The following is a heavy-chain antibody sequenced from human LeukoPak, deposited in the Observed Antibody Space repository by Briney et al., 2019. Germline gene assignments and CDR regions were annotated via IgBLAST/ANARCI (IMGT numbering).Heavy chain of an antibody. V-gene: IGHV4-4*07. Sequence: SETLSLTCTVSGGSITNYWWSWIRQPAGKGLEWVGRIYSSGSMHYNPSLKSRVSLSVDTYKNHFSLKLTSVTAADTAVYYCARGGSGSSFDYWGQGTLVTVSS. J-gene: IGHJ4*02. CDR3: ARGGSGSSFDY. CDR2: IYSSGSM. D-gene: IGHD3-10*01. CDR1: GGSITNYW.